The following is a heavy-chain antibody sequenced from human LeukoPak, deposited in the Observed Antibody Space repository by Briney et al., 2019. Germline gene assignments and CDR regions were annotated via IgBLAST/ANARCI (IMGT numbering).Heavy chain of an antibody. D-gene: IGHD6-19*01. V-gene: IGHV4-39*07. CDR3: ARDSEQWLVRGSFDY. CDR1: GGSISSSSYY. J-gene: IGHJ4*02. Sequence: KPSETLSLTCTVSGGSISSSSYYWGWIRQPPGKGLEWIGSIYYSGSTYYNPSLKSRVTISVDTSKNQFSLKLSSVTAADTAVYYCARDSEQWLVRGSFDYWGQGTLVTVSS. CDR2: IYYSGST.